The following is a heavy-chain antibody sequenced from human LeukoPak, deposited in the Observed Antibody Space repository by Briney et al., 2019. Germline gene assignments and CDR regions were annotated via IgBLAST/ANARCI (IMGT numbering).Heavy chain of an antibody. V-gene: IGHV3-11*06. CDR1: RCSFSCYY. CDR2: ISSSSGYK. D-gene: IGHD3/OR15-3a*01. Sequence: GGSLRLSCAASRCSFSCYYMSWIRQTPEKGLEWLSYISSSSGYKNYADSLKGRFTISRDNAKNSVYLQMNSLSAEDTAVYYCARQGLYDSSDFWTFQHWGQGTLVTVSS. J-gene: IGHJ1*01. CDR3: ARQGLYDSSDFWTFQH.